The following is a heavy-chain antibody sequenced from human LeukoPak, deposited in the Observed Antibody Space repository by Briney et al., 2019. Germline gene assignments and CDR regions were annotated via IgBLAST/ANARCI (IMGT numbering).Heavy chain of an antibody. CDR2: ISAYNGNT. CDR1: GYTFTSYG. V-gene: IGHV1-18*01. D-gene: IGHD1-26*01. CDR3: AIRPGTYPYHFAY. J-gene: IGHJ4*02. Sequence: ASVKVSCKASGYTFTSYGISWVRQAPGQGLEGMGWISAYNGNTNYAQKLQGRVTMTTDTSTRTAYMDLRSRRSDDTAVYYCAIRPGTYPYHFAYWGQRTLLTVSS.